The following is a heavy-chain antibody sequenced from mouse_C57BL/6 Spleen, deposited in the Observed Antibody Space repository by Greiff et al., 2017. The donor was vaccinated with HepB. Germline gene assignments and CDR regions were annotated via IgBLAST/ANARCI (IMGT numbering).Heavy chain of an antibody. CDR3: ARCYDYDYFDY. V-gene: IGHV1-80*01. CDR1: GYAFSSYW. J-gene: IGHJ2*01. CDR2: IYPGDGDT. D-gene: IGHD2-4*01. Sequence: VQLQESGAELVKPGASVKISCKASGYAFSSYWMNWVKQRPGKGLEWIGQIYPGDGDTNYNGKFKGKATLTADKSSSTAYMQLSSLTSEDSAVYFCARCYDYDYFDYWGQGTTLTVSS.